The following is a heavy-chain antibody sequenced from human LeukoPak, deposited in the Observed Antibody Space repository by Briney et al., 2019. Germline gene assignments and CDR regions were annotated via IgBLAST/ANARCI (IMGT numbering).Heavy chain of an antibody. Sequence: GGSLRLSCAASGFTFDDYGMTWVRQVPGKGLEWVSGINWNGGSTGYADSVKGRFTISRDNAKNSLYLQMKSLRAEDTALYYCARELYSGSYSSFEYWGQGTLVTVSS. CDR1: GFTFDDYG. V-gene: IGHV3-20*04. CDR3: ARELYSGSYSSFEY. CDR2: INWNGGST. J-gene: IGHJ4*02. D-gene: IGHD1-26*01.